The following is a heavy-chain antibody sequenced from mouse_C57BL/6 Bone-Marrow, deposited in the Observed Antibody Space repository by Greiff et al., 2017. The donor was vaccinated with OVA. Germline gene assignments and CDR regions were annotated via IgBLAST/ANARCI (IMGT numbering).Heavy chain of an antibody. CDR2: IDPSDSET. CDR1: GYTFTSYW. Sequence: QVQLQQPGAELVRPGSSVKLSCKASGYTFTSYWMHWVKQRPIQGLEWIGNIDPSDSETHYNQKFKDKATLTVDKSSSTAYMQLSSLTSEDSAVYYGARRGWLLPYFDYWGQGTTLTVSS. V-gene: IGHV1-52*01. CDR3: ARRGWLLPYFDY. D-gene: IGHD2-3*01. J-gene: IGHJ2*01.